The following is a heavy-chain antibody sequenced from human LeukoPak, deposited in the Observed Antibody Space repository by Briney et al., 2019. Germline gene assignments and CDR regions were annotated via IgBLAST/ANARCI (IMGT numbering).Heavy chain of an antibody. CDR3: AKARRYSSSAFDY. J-gene: IGHJ4*02. Sequence: GRSLRLSCAASGFTFSSYGMQWVRQAPGKELEWVAVIWYDGSNKYYADSVKGRFTISRDNSKNTLYLQMNSLRAEDTAVYYCAKARRYSSSAFDYWGQGTLVTVSS. CDR2: IWYDGSNK. D-gene: IGHD6-6*01. CDR1: GFTFSSYG. V-gene: IGHV3-33*06.